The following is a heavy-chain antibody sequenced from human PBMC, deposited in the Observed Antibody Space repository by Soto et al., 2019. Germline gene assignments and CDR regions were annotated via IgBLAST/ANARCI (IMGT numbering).Heavy chain of an antibody. J-gene: IGHJ4*02. V-gene: IGHV1-18*01. Sequence: QVHLVQSGAEVKKPGASVKVSCKASGYTFTSYGITWVRQAPGQGLEWMGWISAHNGNTDYAQKPQGRVIVTRDTSTSTAYMGLRSLISDDAAVYYCARGRYGDYWGQGALVTVSS. CDR1: GYTFTSYG. D-gene: IGHD1-1*01. CDR3: ARGRYGDY. CDR2: ISAHNGNT.